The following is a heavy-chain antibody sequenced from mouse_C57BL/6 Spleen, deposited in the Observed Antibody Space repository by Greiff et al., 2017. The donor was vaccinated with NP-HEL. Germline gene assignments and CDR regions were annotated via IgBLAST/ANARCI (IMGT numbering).Heavy chain of an antibody. CDR2: IDPANGNT. D-gene: IGHD1-1*01. CDR3: ARSPYYGSSYPLWYFDV. J-gene: IGHJ1*03. V-gene: IGHV14-3*01. Sequence: VQLQQSVAELVRPGASVKLSCTASGFNIKNTYMHWVKQRPEQGLEWIGRIDPANGNTKYAPKFQGKATITADTSSNTAYLQLSSLTSEDTAIYYCARSPYYGSSYPLWYFDVWGTGTTVTVSS. CDR1: GFNIKNTY.